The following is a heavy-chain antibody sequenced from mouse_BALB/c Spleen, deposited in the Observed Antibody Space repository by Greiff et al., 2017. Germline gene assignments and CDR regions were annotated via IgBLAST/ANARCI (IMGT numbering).Heavy chain of an antibody. D-gene: IGHD1-1*01. CDR3: ARDYYYGSSGYYFDY. Sequence: QVQLKESGAELMKPGASVKISCKATGYTFSSYWIEWVKQRPGHGLEWIGEILPGSGSTNYNEKFKGKATFTADTSSNTAYMQLSSLTSEDSAVYYCARDYYYGSSGYYFDYWGQGTTLTVSS. V-gene: IGHV1-9*01. J-gene: IGHJ2*01. CDR2: ILPGSGST. CDR1: GYTFSSYW.